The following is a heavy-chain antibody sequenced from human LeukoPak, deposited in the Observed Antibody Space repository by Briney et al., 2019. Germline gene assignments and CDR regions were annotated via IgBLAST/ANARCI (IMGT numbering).Heavy chain of an antibody. CDR3: AGGTGFIIKD. V-gene: IGHV3-7*03. J-gene: IGHJ4*02. CDR2: IKQDGSEK. Sequence: GGSLRLSCAASGFTFSLYWMNWVRRAPGKGLEWVANIKQDGSEKNYVDSVKGRFSISRDNAKNSLYLQMNNLRVEDTAMYYCAGGTGFIIKDWGQGTLVTVSS. D-gene: IGHD3-9*01. CDR1: GFTFSLYW.